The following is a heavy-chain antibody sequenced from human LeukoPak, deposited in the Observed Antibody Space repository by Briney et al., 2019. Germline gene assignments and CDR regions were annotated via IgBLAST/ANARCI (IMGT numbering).Heavy chain of an antibody. CDR2: ISSSSSHI. J-gene: IGHJ4*02. CDR3: ARDTRAVAAAGTFFGH. V-gene: IGHV3-21*01. Sequence: GGSLRLSCAAFGFAFSTYSMNWVRQAPGKGLEWVSSISSSSSHISYADSVKGRFAISRDNAENSLYLQMNSLRADDTAVYYCARDTRAVAAAGTFFGHWGPGALVTVSS. CDR1: GFAFSTYS. D-gene: IGHD6-19*01.